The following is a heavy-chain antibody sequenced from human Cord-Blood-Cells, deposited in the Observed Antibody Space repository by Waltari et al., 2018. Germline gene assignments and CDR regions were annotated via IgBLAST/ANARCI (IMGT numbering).Heavy chain of an antibody. CDR1: GFTFSSYA. J-gene: IGHJ4*02. V-gene: IGHV3-30-3*01. Sequence: QVQLVESGGGVVQPGRSLRLSCAASGFTFSSYAMHWVRQAPGKGLGGVAVISYEGSNKYYADSVKGRFTISRDNSKNTLYLQMNSLRAEDTAVYYCARGSIAARLDYWGQGTLVTVSS. D-gene: IGHD6-6*01. CDR2: ISYEGSNK. CDR3: ARGSIAARLDY.